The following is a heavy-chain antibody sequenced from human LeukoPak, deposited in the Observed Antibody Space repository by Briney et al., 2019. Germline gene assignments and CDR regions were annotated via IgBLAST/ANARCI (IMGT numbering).Heavy chain of an antibody. CDR1: GGSITSYY. CDR3: ARDSSTYRSFDY. CDR2: IYTSGST. J-gene: IGHJ4*02. Sequence: SETLSLTCTVSGGSITSYYWSWIWQPAGKGLEWIGRIYTSGSTNYNPSLKSRVTMSVDTSKNQFSLRLSSVAAADTAVYYCARDSSTYRSFDYWGQGTLVTVSS. V-gene: IGHV4-4*07.